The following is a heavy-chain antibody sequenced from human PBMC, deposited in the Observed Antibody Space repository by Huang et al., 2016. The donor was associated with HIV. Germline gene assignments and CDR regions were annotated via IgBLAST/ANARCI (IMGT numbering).Heavy chain of an antibody. Sequence: VESGGRSVQPGGSLKLSCVGSTFTLGAYWMSWVRQPAGKGLGWVANIKQDESEQCYVDSVKGRFNISRDNARIVLFLEMDDLRVEDTAIYFCATKTAGMDIWGQGTTVTVSS. V-gene: IGHV3-7*01. CDR3: ATKTAGMDI. J-gene: IGHJ6*02. CDR1: TFTLGAYW. CDR2: IKQDESEQ. D-gene: IGHD1-7*01.